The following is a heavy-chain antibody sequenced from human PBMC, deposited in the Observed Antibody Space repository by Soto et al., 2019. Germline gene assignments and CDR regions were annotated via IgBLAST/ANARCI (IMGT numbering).Heavy chain of an antibody. CDR1: GFTFSSYS. J-gene: IGHJ3*02. CDR2: ISGSGETR. D-gene: IGHD3-10*01. V-gene: IGHV3-15*01. CDR3: STPYRSGNFNVNAFNI. Sequence: GGSLRLSCAASGFTFSSYSMNWVRQAPGKGLEWVSVISGSGETRDYAAPVKGRFTISRDDSKDTLYLQMNSLKTEDTAVYYCSTPYRSGNFNVNAFNIWGQGTMVTVSS.